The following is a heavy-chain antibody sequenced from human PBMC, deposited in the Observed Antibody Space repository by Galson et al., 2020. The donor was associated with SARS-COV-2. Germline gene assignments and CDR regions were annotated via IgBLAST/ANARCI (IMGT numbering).Heavy chain of an antibody. Sequence: GGSLRLSCAASGLTFSNTEMNWVRQAPGKGLEWLSYISMSGITIYYADSAKGRFTISRDNAENSLYLQMNSLRAEDTGIYYCATGDVWFESWGQGTLVTVSS. CDR2: ISMSGITI. V-gene: IGHV3-48*03. D-gene: IGHD7-27*01. CDR3: ATGDVWFES. CDR1: GLTFSNTE. J-gene: IGHJ5*01.